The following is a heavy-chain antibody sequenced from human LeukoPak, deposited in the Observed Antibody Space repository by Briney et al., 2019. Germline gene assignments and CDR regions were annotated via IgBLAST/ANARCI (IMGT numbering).Heavy chain of an antibody. CDR1: GYTFTSYY. J-gene: IGHJ4*02. Sequence: ASVKVSCKAPGYTFTSYYMHWVRQAPGQGLEWMGIINPSGGSTSYAQKFQGRVTMTRDTSTSTVYMELSSLRSEDTAVYYCASGSTRARIFDYWGQGTLVTVSS. CDR3: ASGSTRARIFDY. CDR2: INPSGGST. V-gene: IGHV1-46*01. D-gene: IGHD5/OR15-5a*01.